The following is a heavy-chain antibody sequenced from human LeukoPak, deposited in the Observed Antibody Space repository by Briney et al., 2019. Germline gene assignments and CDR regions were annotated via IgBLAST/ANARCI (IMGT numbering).Heavy chain of an antibody. CDR2: ISRSSSTI. D-gene: IGHD3-10*01. CDR1: GFAFSSYS. Sequence: GGSLRLSCAASGFAFSSYSMNWVRQAPGKGLEWVSYISRSSSTIYYADSVKGRFTISRDNAKNSLYLQMNSLRADDTAVYYCARGPSGMVRGVMATLLDYWGQGTLVTVSS. CDR3: ARGPSGMVRGVMATLLDY. J-gene: IGHJ4*02. V-gene: IGHV3-48*04.